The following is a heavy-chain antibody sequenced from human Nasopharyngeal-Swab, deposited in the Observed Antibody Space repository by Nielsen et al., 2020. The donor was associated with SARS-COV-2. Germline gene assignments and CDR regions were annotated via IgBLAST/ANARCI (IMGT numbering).Heavy chain of an antibody. V-gene: IGHV3-30*04. J-gene: IGHJ6*02. D-gene: IGHD2-15*01. CDR1: GFTFSSYA. CDR3: ARELLDGMDV. CDR2: ISYDGSNK. Sequence: GGSLRLSCAASGFTFSSYAMHWVRQAPGKGLEWVAVISYDGSNKYYADSVKGRFTISRDNSKNTLYQQMNSLRAEDTAVYYRARELLDGMDVWGQGTTVTVSS.